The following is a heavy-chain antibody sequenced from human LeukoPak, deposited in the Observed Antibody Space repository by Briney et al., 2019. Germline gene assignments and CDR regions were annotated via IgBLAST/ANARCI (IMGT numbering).Heavy chain of an antibody. CDR3: ARSVGYCSGGSCYPGYFQH. Sequence: GGSLRLSRAASRFTFSDYYMSWIRQAPGKGLEGVSYISSSSYTNYADSVKGRFTISRDNAKNSLYLQMNSLRAEDTAVYYCARSVGYCSGGSCYPGYFQHWGQGTLVTVSP. V-gene: IGHV3-11*06. D-gene: IGHD2-15*01. CDR1: RFTFSDYY. CDR2: ISSSSYT. J-gene: IGHJ1*01.